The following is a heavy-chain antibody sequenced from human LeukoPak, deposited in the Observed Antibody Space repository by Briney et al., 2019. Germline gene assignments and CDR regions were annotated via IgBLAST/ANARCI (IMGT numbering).Heavy chain of an antibody. Sequence: SESLSLTCTVSGGSICNYYWTWIRQPPGKGLEWIGFIYYTGATNYNPSLKSRVTISLDTSKNQFSLEVTSVTAADTAIYYCARAGNSYATGYYFDFWGQGTLVTVSS. V-gene: IGHV4-59*01. CDR2: IYYTGAT. CDR3: ARAGNSYATGYYFDF. J-gene: IGHJ4*02. D-gene: IGHD3-16*01. CDR1: GGSICNYY.